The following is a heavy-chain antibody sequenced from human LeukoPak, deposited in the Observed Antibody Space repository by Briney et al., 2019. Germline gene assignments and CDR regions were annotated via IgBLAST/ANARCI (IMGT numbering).Heavy chain of an antibody. CDR3: ARGAAMDHFDY. Sequence: ASVKVSCKASGGTFSGYAISWVRQAPGQGLEWMGGIIPVFGTANYAQKFQGRVTITTDESTSTAYMELSSLRSEDTAVYYCARGAAMDHFDYWGQGTLVTVSS. CDR1: GGTFSGYA. D-gene: IGHD5-18*01. V-gene: IGHV1-69*05. CDR2: IIPVFGTA. J-gene: IGHJ4*02.